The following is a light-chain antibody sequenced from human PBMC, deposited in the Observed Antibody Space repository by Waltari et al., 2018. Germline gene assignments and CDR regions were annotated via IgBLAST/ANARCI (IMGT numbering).Light chain of an antibody. CDR1: QTIRTTY. Sequence: EIVLTQSPGTLSLSPGEGATLSCRTSQTIRTTYLAWYQQKPVQAPTLLSYGTFSRATGIPDRFTGSGSGTDFSLTISSLEPEDFATYYCQQYDISPLTFGGGTKVEIK. CDR2: GTF. J-gene: IGKJ4*01. CDR3: QQYDISPLT. V-gene: IGKV3-20*01.